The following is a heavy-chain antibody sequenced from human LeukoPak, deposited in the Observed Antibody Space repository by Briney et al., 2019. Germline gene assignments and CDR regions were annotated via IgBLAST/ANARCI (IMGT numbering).Heavy chain of an antibody. J-gene: IGHJ4*02. Sequence: GGSLRLSCAASGFTFSSYGMHWVRQAPGKGLEWVAVIWYDGSNKYYADSVKGRFTISRDNSKNTLYLQMNSLRAEDTAVYYCARDCSSTSCCFGYWGQGTLVTVSS. CDR1: GFTFSSYG. D-gene: IGHD2-2*01. CDR3: ARDCSSTSCCFGY. V-gene: IGHV3-33*01. CDR2: IWYDGSNK.